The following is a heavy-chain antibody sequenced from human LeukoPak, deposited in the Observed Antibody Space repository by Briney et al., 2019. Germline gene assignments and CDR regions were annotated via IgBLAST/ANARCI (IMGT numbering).Heavy chain of an antibody. Sequence: SETLSLTCTVSGGSISSGGYYWSWIRQHPGKGLEWIGYIYYSGSTYYNPSLKSRVTISVDTSKNQFSLKLSSVTAADTALYYCAKSKWDYGDYDAWGQGTLVTVSS. CDR3: AKSKWDYGDYDA. J-gene: IGHJ5*02. V-gene: IGHV4-31*03. D-gene: IGHD4-17*01. CDR1: GGSISSGGYY. CDR2: IYYSGST.